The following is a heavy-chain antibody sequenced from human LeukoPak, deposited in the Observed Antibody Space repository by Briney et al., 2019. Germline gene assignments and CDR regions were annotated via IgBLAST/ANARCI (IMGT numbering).Heavy chain of an antibody. J-gene: IGHJ3*02. CDR3: AREIAMAGRDAFDI. CDR1: GFSLSTSGMR. D-gene: IGHD6-19*01. Sequence: SGPTLVNPTQTLTLTCTFSGFSLSTSGMRVSWIRQPPGKALEWLARIDWDDDKFYSTSLKTRLTISKDTSKNQVVLTMTNMDPVDTATYYCAREIAMAGRDAFDISGQRTMVTVSS. CDR2: IDWDDDK. V-gene: IGHV2-70*04.